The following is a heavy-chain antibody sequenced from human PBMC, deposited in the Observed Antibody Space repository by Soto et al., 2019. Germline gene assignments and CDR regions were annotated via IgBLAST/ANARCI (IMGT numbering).Heavy chain of an antibody. V-gene: IGHV3-23*01. Sequence: EVQLLESGGNLVQPGLSLRLSCAASGFIFSDYAMTWVRQAPGKGLEWVSTISGTRGRQRNPFYTASVKGRFTVTRDNSKNTLFLQMHSLRVEDTAVYYCAQTMSRLAGYDLNWLAPWCQGPLVTVAS. CDR1: GFIFSDYA. CDR2: ISGTRGRQRNP. D-gene: IGHD5-12*01. CDR3: AQTMSRLAGYDLNWLAP. J-gene: IGHJ5*02.